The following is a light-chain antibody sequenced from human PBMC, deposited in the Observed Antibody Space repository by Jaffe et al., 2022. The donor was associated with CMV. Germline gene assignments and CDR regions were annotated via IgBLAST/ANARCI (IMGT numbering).Light chain of an antibody. V-gene: IGLV1-40*01. CDR2: AIN. CDR3: QSYDSSLSGSV. CDR1: TSNIGAGYD. Sequence: QSVLTQPPSVSGAPGQRVTISCTGSTSNIGAGYDVHWYQQLPGTAPKLLIFAINNRPSGVPARFSASKSGASASLAITGLQAEDEADYYCQSYDSSLSGSVFGGGTKLTVL. J-gene: IGLJ3*02.